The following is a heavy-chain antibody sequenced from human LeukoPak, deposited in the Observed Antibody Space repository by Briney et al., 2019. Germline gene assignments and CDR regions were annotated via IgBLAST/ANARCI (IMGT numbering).Heavy chain of an antibody. CDR1: GFTFSSYS. CDR3: ASSIAAAGTWRDYYGMDV. CDR2: ISSSSSTI. J-gene: IGHJ6*02. Sequence: PGGSLRLSCAASGFTFSSYSMNWVRQAPGKGLEWVSYISSSSSTIYYADSVKGRFTISRDNSKNTLYLQMNSLRAEDTAVYYCASSIAAAGTWRDYYGMDVWGQGTTVTVSS. D-gene: IGHD6-13*01. V-gene: IGHV3-48*01.